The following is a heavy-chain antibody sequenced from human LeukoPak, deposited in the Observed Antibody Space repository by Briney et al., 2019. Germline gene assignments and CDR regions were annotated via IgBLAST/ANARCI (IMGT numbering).Heavy chain of an antibody. CDR1: GDSVSSNSAA. V-gene: IGHV6-1*01. CDR2: TYYRSKWYN. Sequence: SQTLSLTCAISGDSVSSNSAAWNWIRQSPSRGLEWLGRTYYRSKWYNDYAVSVKSRITINPDTSKNQFSLQPNSVTPEDTAVYYCARSYVWGSYRYTVHFDYWGQGTLVTVPS. J-gene: IGHJ4*02. CDR3: ARSYVWGSYRYTVHFDY. D-gene: IGHD3-16*02.